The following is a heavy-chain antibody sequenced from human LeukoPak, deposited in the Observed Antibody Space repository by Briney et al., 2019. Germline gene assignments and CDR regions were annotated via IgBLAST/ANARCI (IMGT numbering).Heavy chain of an antibody. V-gene: IGHV1-69*01. CDR3: ARVRLLWFGELFLPDAFDI. D-gene: IGHD3-10*01. Sequence: SVKVSCKASGGTFSSYAISWVRQAPGQGLEWMGGIIPIFGTANYAQKFQGRVTITADESTSTAYMELSSLRSEGTAVYYCARVRLLWFGELFLPDAFDIWGQGTMVTVSS. CDR1: GGTFSSYA. CDR2: IIPIFGTA. J-gene: IGHJ3*02.